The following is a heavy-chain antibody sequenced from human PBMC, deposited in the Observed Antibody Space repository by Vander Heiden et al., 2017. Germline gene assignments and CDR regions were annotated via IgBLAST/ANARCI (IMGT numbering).Heavy chain of an antibody. CDR1: GYTLPELS. CDR3: AAPDSSGYYPRSGFDY. Sequence: QVQLVQSGAEVKKPGASVKVSCQVSGYTLPELSMHWVRQAPGKGLEWMGGFDPEDGETIYAQKFQGRVTMTEDTSTDTAYMELSSLRSEDTAVYYCAAPDSSGYYPRSGFDYWGQGTLVTVSS. J-gene: IGHJ4*02. V-gene: IGHV1-24*01. D-gene: IGHD3-22*01. CDR2: FDPEDGET.